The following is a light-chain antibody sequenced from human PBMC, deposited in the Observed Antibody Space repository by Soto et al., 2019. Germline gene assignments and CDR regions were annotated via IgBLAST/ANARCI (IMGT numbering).Light chain of an antibody. CDR1: SSDVGGSKY. V-gene: IGLV2-14*01. CDR2: EVT. CDR3: TSSTRDSLYV. Sequence: QSALTQPASVSGSPGQSITISCTGTSSDVGGSKYVSWYQQYPGKVPRLLIYEVTSRPSGVSNRFSGSKSGNTASLTISGLQAEDEADYFCTSSTRDSLYVFGNGTKVTVL. J-gene: IGLJ1*01.